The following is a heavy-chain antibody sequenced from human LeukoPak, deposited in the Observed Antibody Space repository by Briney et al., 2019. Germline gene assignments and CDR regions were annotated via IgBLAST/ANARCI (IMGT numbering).Heavy chain of an antibody. V-gene: IGHV3-23*01. J-gene: IGHJ4*02. D-gene: IGHD6-13*01. CDR2: ISGSGGST. Sequence: GGSLRLSCAASGFTFSSYAMSWVRQAPGKGLEWVSAISGSGGSTYYADSVKGRFTVSRDNSKNTLYLQMSSLRAEDTAVYYCAKDRYSSSWYGPSDYWGQGTLVTVSS. CDR1: GFTFSSYA. CDR3: AKDRYSSSWYGPSDY.